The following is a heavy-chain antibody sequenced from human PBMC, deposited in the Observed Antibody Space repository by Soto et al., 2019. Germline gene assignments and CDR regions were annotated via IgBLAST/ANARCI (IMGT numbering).Heavy chain of an antibody. V-gene: IGHV4-34*01. CDR2: INHSGNT. D-gene: IGHD1-26*01. J-gene: IGHJ4*02. Sequence: SEILSLTCAVYGGSFNGYYWSWIRQPPGKGLEWIGEINHSGNTNYNVSLKSRVTISVDTSKNQFSLKLSSVTAADTAVYYCARVPLGGTYCYDYWGQGNLVTVSS. CDR3: ARVPLGGTYCYDY. CDR1: GGSFNGYY.